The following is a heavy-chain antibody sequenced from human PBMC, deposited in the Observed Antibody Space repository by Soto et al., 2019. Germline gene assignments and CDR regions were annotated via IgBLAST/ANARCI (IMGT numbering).Heavy chain of an antibody. J-gene: IGHJ4*02. D-gene: IGHD1-26*01. V-gene: IGHV3-30*18. CDR3: AQMEIVGATRLYYFDY. Sequence: QVQLVESGGGVVQPGRSLRLSCAASGFTFSSYGMHWVRQAPGKGLEWVAVISYDGSNKYYADSVKGRFTISRDNSKNPLYLQMNSLIAEDTAVYYCAQMEIVGATRLYYFDYWGQGTLVTVSS. CDR1: GFTFSSYG. CDR2: ISYDGSNK.